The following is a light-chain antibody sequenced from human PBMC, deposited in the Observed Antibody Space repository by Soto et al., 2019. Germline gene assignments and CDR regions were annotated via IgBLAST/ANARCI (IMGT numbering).Light chain of an antibody. Sequence: EIVLTQSPATLSLSPGERATLSCRASQSVSSYLAWYQQNPGQAPRLLIYDASNRATGIPARFSGSGSGTDFSLTINSLEPEDFAVYYCQQRSNWPPMYTFGQGTKLEIK. CDR2: DAS. CDR3: QQRSNWPPMYT. V-gene: IGKV3-11*01. J-gene: IGKJ2*01. CDR1: QSVSSY.